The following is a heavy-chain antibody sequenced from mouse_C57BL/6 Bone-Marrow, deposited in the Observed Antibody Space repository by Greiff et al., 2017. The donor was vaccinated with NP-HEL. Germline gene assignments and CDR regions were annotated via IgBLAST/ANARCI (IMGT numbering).Heavy chain of an antibody. Sequence: EVQLQQSGPELVKPGASVKISCKASGYTFTDYYMNWVKQSHGESLEWIGDINPNNGGTSYNQKFKGKATLTVDKSSSTAYMELRSLTSEDSAVYYCARHYGSSYGYWGQGTTLTVSS. V-gene: IGHV1-26*01. J-gene: IGHJ2*01. CDR1: GYTFTDYY. CDR3: ARHYGSSYGY. CDR2: INPNNGGT. D-gene: IGHD1-1*01.